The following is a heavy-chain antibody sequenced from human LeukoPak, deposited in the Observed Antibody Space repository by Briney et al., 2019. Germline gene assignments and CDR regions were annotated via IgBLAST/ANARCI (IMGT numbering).Heavy chain of an antibody. CDR2: ISGSGGST. CDR3: AKDQNPQRLVRGAFDY. CDR1: GFTFSSYA. D-gene: IGHD6-13*01. V-gene: IGHV3-23*01. J-gene: IGHJ4*02. Sequence: RGSLTLSCVPSGFTFSSYAMSWVRQAQGKGMEWVSAISGSGGSTYYADSVKGRFTISRDNSNITLHLKMNSLRGEDTAVYYCAKDQNPQRLVRGAFDYWGQGALVTVSS.